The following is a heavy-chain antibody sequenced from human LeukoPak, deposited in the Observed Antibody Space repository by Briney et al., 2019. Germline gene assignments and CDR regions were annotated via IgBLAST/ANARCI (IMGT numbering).Heavy chain of an antibody. CDR3: ARDGTNVYWHFDL. Sequence: SETLSLTCAVSGGSISSGGYSWSWIRQPPGKGLEWIGYIYHSGSTYYNPSLKSRVTISVDRSKNQFSLKLSSVTAADTAMYYCARDGTNVYWHFDLWGRGTLVTVSS. CDR1: GGSISSGGYS. V-gene: IGHV4-30-2*01. CDR2: IYHSGST. D-gene: IGHD1-26*01. J-gene: IGHJ2*01.